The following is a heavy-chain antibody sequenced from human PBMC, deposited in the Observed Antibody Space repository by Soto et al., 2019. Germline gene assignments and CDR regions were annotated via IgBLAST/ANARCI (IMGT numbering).Heavy chain of an antibody. D-gene: IGHD4-17*01. CDR2: ISYDGSNK. J-gene: IGHJ6*02. CDR3: AKDRRGTTVTTLRPDYYYYGMDV. Sequence: QVQLVESGGGVVQPGRSLRLSCAASGFTFSSYGMHWVRQAPGKGPEWVAVISYDGSNKYYADSVKGRFTISRDNSKNTLYLQMNSLRAEDTAVYYCAKDRRGTTVTTLRPDYYYYGMDVWGQGTTVTVSS. CDR1: GFTFSSYG. V-gene: IGHV3-30*18.